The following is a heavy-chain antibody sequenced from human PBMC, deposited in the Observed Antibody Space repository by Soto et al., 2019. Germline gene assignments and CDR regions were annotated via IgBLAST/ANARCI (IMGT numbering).Heavy chain of an antibody. CDR3: VSEVGAKNFDY. CDR1: GFTFSSHA. CDR2: ISHDGTHR. J-gene: IGHJ4*02. V-gene: IGHV3-30*04. Sequence: QVQLVESGGGVVQPGRSPRLSCAASGFTFSSHAMHWVRQAPGKGLEWVAVISHDGTHRDFADSVKGRFTVSRDNSKNTLYLEMNSLRAEDTAIYYCVSEVGAKNFDYWGQGTLVTVSS. D-gene: IGHD1-26*01.